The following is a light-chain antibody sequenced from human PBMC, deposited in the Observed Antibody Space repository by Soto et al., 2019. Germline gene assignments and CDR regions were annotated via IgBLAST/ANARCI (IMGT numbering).Light chain of an antibody. CDR1: QSISSTY. Sequence: EIVLTQSPGTLSLSPGERATLSCRASQSISSTYFAWYQQKPGQAPRLLIYGASTRATVVPDRFSGGGSGTDFTLTISRLEPEDFAVYYCQQYVTSPYTFGQGTKLEIK. CDR2: GAS. CDR3: QQYVTSPYT. V-gene: IGKV3-20*01. J-gene: IGKJ2*01.